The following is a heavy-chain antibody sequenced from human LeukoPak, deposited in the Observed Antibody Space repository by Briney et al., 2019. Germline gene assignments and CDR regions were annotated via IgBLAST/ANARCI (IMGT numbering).Heavy chain of an antibody. CDR3: ARDRPLVGATKGYYYYMDV. D-gene: IGHD1-26*01. Sequence: ASVKVSCKASGGTFSSYAISWVRQAPGQGLEWMGGIIPIFGTANYAQKFQGRVTITADESTSTAYMELSSLRSEDTAVYYCARDRPLVGATKGYYYYMDVWGKGTTVTVSS. CDR1: GGTFSSYA. CDR2: IIPIFGTA. V-gene: IGHV1-69*01. J-gene: IGHJ6*03.